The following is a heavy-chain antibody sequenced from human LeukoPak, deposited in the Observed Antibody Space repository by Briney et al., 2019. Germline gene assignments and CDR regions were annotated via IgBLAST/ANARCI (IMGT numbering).Heavy chain of an antibody. V-gene: IGHV5-51*01. J-gene: IGHJ6*03. Sequence: GESLKISCQGSGYTFTSYWIGWVRQMPGKGLEWMGIIYPGDSDTRYSPSFQGQVTISVDKSISTAYLQWGSLKASDTAMYYCARTGEYHSYMDVWGKGTTVTISS. CDR3: ARTGEYHSYMDV. CDR1: GYTFTSYW. CDR2: IYPGDSDT. D-gene: IGHD1-14*01.